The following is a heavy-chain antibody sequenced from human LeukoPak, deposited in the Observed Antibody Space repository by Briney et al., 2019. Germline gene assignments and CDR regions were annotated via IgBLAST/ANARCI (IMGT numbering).Heavy chain of an antibody. Sequence: SGTLSLTCAVSGGSISSSNWWSWVRQPPGKGLEWIGEIYHSGSTNYNPSLKSRVTISVDKSKNQFSLKLSSVTAADTAVYYRAAPGFADKSSAFDIWGQGTMVTVSS. V-gene: IGHV4-4*02. CDR1: GGSISSSNW. D-gene: IGHD6-25*01. CDR3: AAPGFADKSSAFDI. CDR2: IYHSGST. J-gene: IGHJ3*02.